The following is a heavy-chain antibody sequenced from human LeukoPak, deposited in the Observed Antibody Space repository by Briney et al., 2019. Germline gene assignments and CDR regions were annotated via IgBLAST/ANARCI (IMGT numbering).Heavy chain of an antibody. CDR3: ARDDYGDYGFDY. CDR1: GFTVSSNY. Sequence: GGSLRLSCAAPGFTVSSNYMSWVRQAPGKGLEWVSVIYSGGSTYYADSVKGRFTISRDNSKNTLYLQMNSLRAEDTAVYYCARDDYGDYGFDYWGQGTLVTVSS. J-gene: IGHJ4*02. D-gene: IGHD4-17*01. CDR2: IYSGGST. V-gene: IGHV3-53*01.